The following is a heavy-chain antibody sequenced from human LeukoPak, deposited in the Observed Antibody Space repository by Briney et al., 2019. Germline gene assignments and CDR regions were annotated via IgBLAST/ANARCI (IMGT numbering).Heavy chain of an antibody. D-gene: IGHD6-13*01. V-gene: IGHV1-69*01. Sequence: ASVGVSCEASGGTFSSYAISWVRQAPGQGLEWMGGIIPIFGTANYAQKFQGRVTITADESTSTAYMELSSLRSEDTAVYYCARVRGIAAAGGAYDAFDIWGQGTMVTVSA. CDR2: IIPIFGTA. CDR1: GGTFSSYA. J-gene: IGHJ3*02. CDR3: ARVRGIAAAGGAYDAFDI.